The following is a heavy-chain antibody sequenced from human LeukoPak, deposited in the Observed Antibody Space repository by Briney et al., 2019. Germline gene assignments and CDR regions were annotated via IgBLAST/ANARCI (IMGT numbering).Heavy chain of an antibody. J-gene: IGHJ4*02. Sequence: GGSLRLSCAASGFTFSNAWMSWVRQAPGKGLEWVGRIKSKTDGGTTDYAAPVKGRFTISRDDSKNTLYLQMNSLKTEDTAVYYCTTGTGGSGSYYNEQIDYWGQGTLVTVSS. CDR2: IKSKTDGGTT. D-gene: IGHD3-10*01. CDR1: GFTFSNAW. CDR3: TTGTGGSGSYYNEQIDY. V-gene: IGHV3-15*01.